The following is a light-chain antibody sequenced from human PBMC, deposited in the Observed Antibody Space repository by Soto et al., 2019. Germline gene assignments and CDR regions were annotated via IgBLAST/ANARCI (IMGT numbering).Light chain of an antibody. Sequence: IVVTQSPSTLSLSPLERANLYCSASQSVSSNHLAWYQQKPGQAPRLLIFAATGRPTVIPDRFTGSGPGTDFTLTISRLEPEDFAMYYCQQYGSSPYTFGQGTKVDIK. CDR1: QSVSSNH. CDR3: QQYGSSPYT. J-gene: IGKJ2*01. CDR2: AAT. V-gene: IGKV3-20*01.